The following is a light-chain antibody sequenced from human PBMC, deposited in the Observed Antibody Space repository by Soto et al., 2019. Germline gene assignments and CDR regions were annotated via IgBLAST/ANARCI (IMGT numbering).Light chain of an antibody. CDR2: GVS. V-gene: IGKV3-20*01. CDR1: QSVSSSY. Sequence: EIVLTQSPGTLSLSPGERATLSCRASQSVSSSYLAWYQQKPGQAPRLLIYGVSSRATGIPDRFSGSGSGTDFTLTITRLEPEDFAVYYCQQYGSSRTFGQGTKVXIK. J-gene: IGKJ1*01. CDR3: QQYGSSRT.